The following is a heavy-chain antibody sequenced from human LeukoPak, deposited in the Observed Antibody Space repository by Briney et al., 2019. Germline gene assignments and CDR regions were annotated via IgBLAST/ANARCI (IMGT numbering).Heavy chain of an antibody. D-gene: IGHD3-10*01. Sequence: ASVKVSCKASGYTFTIYGINWVRQAPGQGLEWMGWINAYNGNTKYAQKLQGRVTMTEDTSTDTAYMELSSLRSEDTAVYYCATLTSGSYYNVLYFQHWGQGTLVTVPS. V-gene: IGHV1-18*01. CDR3: ATLTSGSYYNVLYFQH. J-gene: IGHJ1*01. CDR1: GYTFTIYG. CDR2: INAYNGNT.